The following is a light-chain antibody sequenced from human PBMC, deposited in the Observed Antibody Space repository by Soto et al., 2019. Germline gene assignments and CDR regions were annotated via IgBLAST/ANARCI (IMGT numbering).Light chain of an antibody. Sequence: EIVMTQSPATLSVSPGERATLSCRASQSVYNNLAWYQQKPGQAPRLLIYGASTRATGIPDRFSGSGSGTDFTLTISRLEPEDFAVYYCQQYGSSPPITFGQGTRLEIK. CDR1: QSVYNN. CDR3: QQYGSSPPIT. J-gene: IGKJ5*01. CDR2: GAS. V-gene: IGKV3-20*01.